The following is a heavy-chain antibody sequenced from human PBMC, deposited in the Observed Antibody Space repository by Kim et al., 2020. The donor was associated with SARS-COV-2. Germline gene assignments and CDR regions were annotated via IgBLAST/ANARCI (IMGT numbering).Heavy chain of an antibody. V-gene: IGHV1-18*01. J-gene: IGHJ4*02. CDR3: ARVSQWLVPNYFDY. Sequence: AQKLQVRVTMTTDTSTSTAYMELRSLRSDDTAVYYCARVSQWLVPNYFDYWGQGTLVTVSS. D-gene: IGHD6-19*01.